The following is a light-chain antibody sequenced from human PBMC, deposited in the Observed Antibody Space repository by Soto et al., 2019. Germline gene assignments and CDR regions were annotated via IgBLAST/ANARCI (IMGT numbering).Light chain of an antibody. J-gene: IGLJ1*01. CDR1: SSDVGSYNR. Sequence: QSLLTQPPSVSGSPGQSVAVSCTGTSSDVGSYNRVSWYQQPPGTAPKLRIYEVSNRPSGVPDRFSGSKSGNTASLTISGLQGEDEADYYCSSFTSSATYVCGTGTKDTVL. CDR2: EVS. CDR3: SSFTSSATYV. V-gene: IGLV2-18*02.